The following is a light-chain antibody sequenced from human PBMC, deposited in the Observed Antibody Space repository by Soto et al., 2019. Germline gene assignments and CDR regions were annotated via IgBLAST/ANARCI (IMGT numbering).Light chain of an antibody. V-gene: IGLV1-44*01. CDR1: SSNIGSNA. Sequence: QSVLTQPPSASGTPGQRVTISCSGSSSNIGSNAVNWYQQLPGTAPKLLIYRTSQRPSGVPDRFSGSKSGASASLAISGLQSEDEAEYYGATLYERLNGYAFGTGAKV. J-gene: IGLJ1*01. CDR2: RTS. CDR3: ATLYERLNGYA.